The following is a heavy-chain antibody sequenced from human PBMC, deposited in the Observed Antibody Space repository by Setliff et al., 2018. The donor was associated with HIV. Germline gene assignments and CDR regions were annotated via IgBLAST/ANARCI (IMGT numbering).Heavy chain of an antibody. Sequence: SETLSLTCTVSGGSISTYYWSWLRQSPGKGLEWIGYIYYSGTTSYNPSLKSRLTMSIDTSRNRFSLNLTSVTAADTAVYFCAGDPVGHYYFHSWGQGTQVT. CDR3: AGDPVGHYYFHS. D-gene: IGHD3-10*01. J-gene: IGHJ4*02. V-gene: IGHV4-59*01. CDR2: IYYSGTT. CDR1: GGSISTYY.